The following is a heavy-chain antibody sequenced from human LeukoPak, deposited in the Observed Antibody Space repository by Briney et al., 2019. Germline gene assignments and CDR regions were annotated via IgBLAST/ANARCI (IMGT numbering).Heavy chain of an antibody. CDR1: GYTFTSYY. J-gene: IGHJ4*02. CDR2: FNPSGGNT. CDR3: AREMDGGDQDY. Sequence: ASVKVSCKASGYTFTSYYMHWVRQAPGQGLEWMGIFNPSGGNTNYAQKFQGRVTMTRDTSTSTVYMELSSLRSEDTAVYYCAREMDGGDQDYWGQGTLVTVSS. D-gene: IGHD2-21*02. V-gene: IGHV1-46*03.